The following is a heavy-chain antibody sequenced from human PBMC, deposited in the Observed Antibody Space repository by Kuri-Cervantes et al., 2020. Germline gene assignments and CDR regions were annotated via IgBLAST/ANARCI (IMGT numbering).Heavy chain of an antibody. V-gene: IGHV1-24*01. CDR3: ATGRELQFDY. D-gene: IGHD1-26*01. CDR1: GYTFTSYY. CDR2: FDPEDGET. Sequence: ASVKVSCKASGYTFTSYYMHWVRQAPGEGLEWMGGFDPEDGETIYAQKFQGRVTMTEDTSTDTAYMELSSLRSEDTAVYYCATGRELQFDYWGQGTLVTVSS. J-gene: IGHJ4*02.